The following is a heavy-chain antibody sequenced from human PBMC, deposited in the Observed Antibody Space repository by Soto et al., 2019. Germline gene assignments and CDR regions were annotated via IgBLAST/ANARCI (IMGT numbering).Heavy chain of an antibody. V-gene: IGHV4-39*01. J-gene: IGHJ4*02. CDR1: GGSISSGNYN. CDR2: IYYSGST. CDR3: ARQHGDYPFDY. D-gene: IGHD4-17*01. Sequence: SETLSLTCNVSGGSISSGNYNWGWIRQPPGKGLEWIGSIYYSGSTYYNPSLKSRVTISVDTSKNQFSLKLSSVNAADTAVHYCARQHGDYPFDYWGQGTLVTVSS.